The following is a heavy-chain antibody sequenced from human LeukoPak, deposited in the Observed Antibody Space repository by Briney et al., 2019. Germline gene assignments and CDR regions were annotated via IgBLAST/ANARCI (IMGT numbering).Heavy chain of an antibody. Sequence: SVKVSFKASGGTFSSYAISWVRQAPGQGLEWMGRIIPILGIANYAQKFQGRVTITADKSTSTAYMELSSLRSEDTAVYYCARARYDFWSGYYLNYYYYYGMDVWGQGTTVTVSS. CDR3: ARARYDFWSGYYLNYYYYYGMDV. J-gene: IGHJ6*02. CDR2: IIPILGIA. V-gene: IGHV1-69*04. CDR1: GGTFSSYA. D-gene: IGHD3-3*01.